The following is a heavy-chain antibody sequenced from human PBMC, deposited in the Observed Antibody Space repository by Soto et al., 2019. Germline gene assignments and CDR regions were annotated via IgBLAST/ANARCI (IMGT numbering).Heavy chain of an antibody. J-gene: IGHJ6*03. CDR2: ISSSSSYI. CDR1: GLTFSSYS. V-gene: IGHV3-21*01. D-gene: IGHD3-9*01. CDR3: ARDPPTYYDFLTQDPMTYYYYYYMDV. Sequence: WGSLRLSCAASGLTFSSYSMNWVRQAPGKGLEWVSSISSSSSYIYYADSVKGRFTISRDNAKNSLYLQMNSLRAEDTAVYYCARDPPTYYDFLTQDPMTYYYYYYMDVWGKGTTVTVSS.